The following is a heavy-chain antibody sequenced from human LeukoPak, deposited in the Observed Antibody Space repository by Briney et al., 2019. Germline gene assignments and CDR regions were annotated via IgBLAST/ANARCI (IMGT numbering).Heavy chain of an antibody. J-gene: IGHJ4*02. Sequence: SETLSLTCTVSGGSISSYYWSWIRQPPGKGLEWIGYIYYSGSTNYNPSLKSRVTISVDRSKNQFSLKLSSVTAADTAVYYCARRGGPSFFDYWGQGTLVTVSS. D-gene: IGHD1-26*01. V-gene: IGHV4-59*12. CDR3: ARRGGPSFFDY. CDR2: IYYSGST. CDR1: GGSISSYY.